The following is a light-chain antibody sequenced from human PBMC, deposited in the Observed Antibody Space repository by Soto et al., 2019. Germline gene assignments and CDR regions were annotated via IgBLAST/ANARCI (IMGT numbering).Light chain of an antibody. CDR2: AAS. Sequence: DIQMTQSPSSLSASVGDRVTITCRASQGISTYLNWYQQKPGKAPKLLIYAASSLQSGVPSRFSGSESETDFTLTISSLQPEDFENYSCQQSYSTEWEFGKATKVDI. CDR1: QGISTY. V-gene: IGKV1-39*01. J-gene: IGKJ1*01. CDR3: QQSYSTEWE.